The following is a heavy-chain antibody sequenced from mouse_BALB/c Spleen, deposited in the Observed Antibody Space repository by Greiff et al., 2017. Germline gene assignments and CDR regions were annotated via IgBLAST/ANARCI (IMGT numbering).Heavy chain of an antibody. CDR1: GYSFTSYW. V-gene: IGHV1-5*01. CDR2: IYPGNSET. CDR3: TRADGTMYYFDY. Sequence: EVQLQQSGTVLARPGASVKMSCKASGYSFTSYWMHWVKQRPGQGLEWIGAIYPGNSETSYNQKFKGKAKLTAVTSASTAYMELSSLTNEDSAVYYCTRADGTMYYFDYWGQGTTLTVSS. J-gene: IGHJ2*01. D-gene: IGHD1-1*01.